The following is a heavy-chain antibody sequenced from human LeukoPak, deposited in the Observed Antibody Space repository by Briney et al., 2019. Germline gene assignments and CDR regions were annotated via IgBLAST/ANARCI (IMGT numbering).Heavy chain of an antibody. Sequence: GESLKISCKGSGYSFTSYWIGWVRQMPGKGLEWMGIIYPGDSDTRYSPSFQGQVTISADRSISTAYLQWSSLKASDTAMYSCARIEMATGGAFDYWGQGTLVTVSS. V-gene: IGHV5-51*01. CDR3: ARIEMATGGAFDY. CDR1: GYSFTSYW. D-gene: IGHD5-24*01. J-gene: IGHJ4*02. CDR2: IYPGDSDT.